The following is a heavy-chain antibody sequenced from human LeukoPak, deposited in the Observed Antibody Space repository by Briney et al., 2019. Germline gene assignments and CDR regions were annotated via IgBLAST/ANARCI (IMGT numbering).Heavy chain of an antibody. CDR2: IDPSDSYT. CDR3: AGAGIAVAGNAEYFQH. J-gene: IGHJ1*01. Sequence: GESLKISCKGSGYSFTNYWIGWVRQLPGKGREWRGRIDPSDSYTNYSPSFQGHVTISADKSISTAYLQWSSLKASDTAMYYCAGAGIAVAGNAEYFQHWGQGTLVTVSS. V-gene: IGHV5-10-1*01. D-gene: IGHD6-19*01. CDR1: GYSFTNYW.